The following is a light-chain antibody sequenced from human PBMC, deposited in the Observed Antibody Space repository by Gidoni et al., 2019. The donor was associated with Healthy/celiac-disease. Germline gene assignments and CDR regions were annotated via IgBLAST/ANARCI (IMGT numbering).Light chain of an antibody. V-gene: IGKV4-1*01. CDR3: QQYYSTPRT. CDR2: WAS. Sequence: DIVMTQSPDSLAVSLGERATINCKSSQSVLYSSNNKNYLAWYQQKPGQPPKLLIYWASTRESGVPDGFRGSGSGTDFTLTISSLQAEDVAVYYCQQYYSTPRTFGQGTKLEIK. CDR1: QSVLYSSNNKNY. J-gene: IGKJ2*01.